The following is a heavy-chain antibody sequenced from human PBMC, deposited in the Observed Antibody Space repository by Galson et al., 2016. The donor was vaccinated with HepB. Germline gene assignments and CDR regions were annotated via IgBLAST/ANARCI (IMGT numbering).Heavy chain of an antibody. Sequence: SLRLSCAASGFLLRGSVIHWVRQAPGKGLEWVALISVDGNNKPFADSVKGRFAISGDNYQNTVDLQMNSLRPEDSAVYYCAREGFSSGRAGTFDIWGQGTVVSVSS. J-gene: IGHJ3*02. CDR1: GFLLRGSV. CDR2: ISVDGNNK. V-gene: IGHV3-30*09. CDR3: AREGFSSGRAGTFDI. D-gene: IGHD6-19*01.